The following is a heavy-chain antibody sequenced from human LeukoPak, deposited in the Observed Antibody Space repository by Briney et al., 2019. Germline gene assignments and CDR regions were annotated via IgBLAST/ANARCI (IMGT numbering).Heavy chain of an antibody. V-gene: IGHV4-4*07. J-gene: IGHJ3*02. CDR1: GGSISSYY. CDR2: IYTSGST. Sequence: SETLSLTCTVSGGSISSYYWSWIRQPAGKGLEWIGRIYTSGSTNYNPSLKSRVTMSVDTSKSQFSLKLSSVSAADTAVYYCARWGESGDYAVHAFDIWGQGTMVTVSS. D-gene: IGHD2-21*02. CDR3: ARWGESGDYAVHAFDI.